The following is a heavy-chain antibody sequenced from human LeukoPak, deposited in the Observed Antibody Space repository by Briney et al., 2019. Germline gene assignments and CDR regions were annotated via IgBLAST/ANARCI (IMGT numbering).Heavy chain of an antibody. Sequence: GASVKVSYKASGYTFTGYYMHWVRQAPGQGLEWMGWINPNSGDTNYAQKFQGRVTMTRDTSISTAYMELSRLRSDDTAVYYCARDTETYYYDSSGPIDYWGQGTLVTVSS. D-gene: IGHD3-22*01. CDR2: INPNSGDT. CDR1: GYTFTGYY. J-gene: IGHJ4*02. V-gene: IGHV1-2*02. CDR3: ARDTETYYYDSSGPIDY.